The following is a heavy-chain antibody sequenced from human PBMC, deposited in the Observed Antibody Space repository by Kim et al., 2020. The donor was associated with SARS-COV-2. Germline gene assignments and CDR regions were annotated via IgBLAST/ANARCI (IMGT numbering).Heavy chain of an antibody. J-gene: IGHJ4*02. D-gene: IGHD3-10*01. CDR2: ISNDGGKK. CDR3: AKVVMPGTMVCDY. V-gene: IGHV3-30*18. Sequence: GGSLRLSCAASGLTFSTYDMHWVRQAPGKGLEWVAVISNDGGKKYYADSVKGRFTISRDNSKNTLYLQMNSLIAEDTAVYYCAKVVMPGTMVCDYWGQGTLVTVSS. CDR1: GLTFSTYD.